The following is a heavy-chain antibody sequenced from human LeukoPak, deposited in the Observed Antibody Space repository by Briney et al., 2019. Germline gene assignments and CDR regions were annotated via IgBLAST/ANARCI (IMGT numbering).Heavy chain of an antibody. J-gene: IGHJ4*02. CDR3: ARGEVGYCSGGSCYFHLDY. V-gene: IGHV1-69*13. D-gene: IGHD2-15*01. Sequence: ASVKVSCKASGGTFSSYAISWVRQAPGQGLEWMEGIIPIFGTANYAQKFQGRVMITADESTSTAYMELSSLRSEDTAVYYCARGEVGYCSGGSCYFHLDYWGQGTLVTVSS. CDR1: GGTFSSYA. CDR2: IIPIFGTA.